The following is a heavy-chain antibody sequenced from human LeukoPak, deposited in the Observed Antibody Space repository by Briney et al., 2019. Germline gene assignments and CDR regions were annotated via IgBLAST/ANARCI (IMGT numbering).Heavy chain of an antibody. V-gene: IGHV3-23*01. CDR1: GFTFSSYV. D-gene: IGHD3-22*01. CDR3: AKGRDSSGYLGH. Sequence: GGSLRLSCAASGFTFSSYVMSWVRQAPGKGLEWVSAISGSGGSTYYADSVKGRFTISRDNSKNTLYLQMNSLRAEDTAVYYCAKGRDSSGYLGHWGQGTLVTVSS. J-gene: IGHJ4*02. CDR2: ISGSGGST.